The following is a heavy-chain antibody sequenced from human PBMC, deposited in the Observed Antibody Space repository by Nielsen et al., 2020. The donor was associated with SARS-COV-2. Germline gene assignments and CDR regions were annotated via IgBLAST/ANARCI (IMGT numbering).Heavy chain of an antibody. CDR1: GFTFSDYY. Sequence: SCAASGFTFSDYYMSWIRQAPGKGLEWVSYISSSSSYTNYADSVKGRFTISRDNAKNSLYLQMNSLRAEDTTVYYCARDEYEGAFDIWGQGTMVTVSS. CDR3: ARDEYEGAFDI. D-gene: IGHD2-2*01. J-gene: IGHJ3*02. CDR2: ISSSSSYT. V-gene: IGHV3-11*05.